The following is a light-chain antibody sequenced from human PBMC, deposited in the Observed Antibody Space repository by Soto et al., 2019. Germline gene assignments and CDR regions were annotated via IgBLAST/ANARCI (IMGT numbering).Light chain of an antibody. V-gene: IGKV3-20*01. CDR2: GAS. J-gene: IGKJ4*01. CDR1: QSVRNNY. Sequence: EIVLTQSPGTLSLSPGESATLSCRASQSVRNNYLAWYQQKPGQAPRLLISGASRRASGIPDRFSGSGSGTDFTLTIARLEPEDFAVYYCQQYGSSTPLTFGGGTMVEI. CDR3: QQYGSSTPLT.